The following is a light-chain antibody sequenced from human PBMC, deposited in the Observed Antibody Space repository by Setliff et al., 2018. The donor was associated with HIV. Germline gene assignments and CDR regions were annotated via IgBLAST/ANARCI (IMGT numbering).Light chain of an antibody. CDR3: SSYRGGSTLFV. CDR1: RSDVGAYNY. Sequence: SALTQPASVSGSPGQSITISCTGTRSDVGAYNYVSWYQQHPGKAPKLMIYEVSNRPSGVSNRFSGSKPGNTASLTISGLQAEDEADYFCSSYRGGSTLFVLGPGTKVTVL. CDR2: EVS. V-gene: IGLV2-14*01. J-gene: IGLJ1*01.